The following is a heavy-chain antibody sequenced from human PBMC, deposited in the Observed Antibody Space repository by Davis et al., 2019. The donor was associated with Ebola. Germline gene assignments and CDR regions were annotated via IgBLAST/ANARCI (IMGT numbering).Heavy chain of an antibody. D-gene: IGHD5-24*01. V-gene: IGHV4-59*11. Sequence: ESLKISCTVSSVSISSHYWSWIRQPPGKGLEWIAYISHSGNTFYNPSLNSRVTMSVDTSNNQFSLKLSSVTAADTAVYYCARDQKGDGYAGLDYWGQGTLVTVSS. CDR2: ISHSGNT. CDR3: ARDQKGDGYAGLDY. J-gene: IGHJ4*02. CDR1: SVSISSHY.